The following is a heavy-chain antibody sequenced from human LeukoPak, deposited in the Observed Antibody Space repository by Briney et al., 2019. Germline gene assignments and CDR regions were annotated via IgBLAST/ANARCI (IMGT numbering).Heavy chain of an antibody. CDR3: ARVRIQLWLRYGMDV. J-gene: IGHJ6*04. CDR2: INHSGST. CDR1: GGSFSGYY. Sequence: KPSETLSLTCAVHGGSFSGYYWSWIRQPPGKGLEWIGEINHSGSTNYSPSLKSRVTISVDTSKNQFSLKLSSVTAADTAVYYCARVRIQLWLRYGMDVWGKGTTVTVSS. V-gene: IGHV4-34*01. D-gene: IGHD5-18*01.